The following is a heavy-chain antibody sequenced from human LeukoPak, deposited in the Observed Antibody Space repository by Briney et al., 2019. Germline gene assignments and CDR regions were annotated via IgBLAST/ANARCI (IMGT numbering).Heavy chain of an antibody. CDR1: GGYNSSYF. CDR2: ISHNGNT. D-gene: IGHD3-10*01. CDR3: ARSEAPLVRGVIMVNWIDP. J-gene: IGHJ5*02. Sequence: PSETLSLTFTVSGGYNSSYFWSWIRQPPGKGLECIGYISHNGNTDYNPSLKSRVTISVDTSKNQFSLKVNSVTAADTALYYCARSEAPLVRGVIMVNWIDPWGQGTLVTVSS. V-gene: IGHV4-59*01.